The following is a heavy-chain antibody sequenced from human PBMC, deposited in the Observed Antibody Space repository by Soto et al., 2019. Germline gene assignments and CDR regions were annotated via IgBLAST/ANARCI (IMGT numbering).Heavy chain of an antibody. CDR1: GFTFSSYD. J-gene: IGHJ6*02. V-gene: IGHV3-48*03. Sequence: EVQLVESGGGLVQPGGSLRLSCAASGFTFSSYDMNWVRQAPGKGLEWVSYISNSGSTIYYADSVKGRFTISRDNAKNSLYLQMNSLRAEDTAVYYCASPCGGDCLLYYYYGMDVWGQGTTVTVSS. CDR3: ASPCGGDCLLYYYYGMDV. D-gene: IGHD2-21*02. CDR2: ISNSGSTI.